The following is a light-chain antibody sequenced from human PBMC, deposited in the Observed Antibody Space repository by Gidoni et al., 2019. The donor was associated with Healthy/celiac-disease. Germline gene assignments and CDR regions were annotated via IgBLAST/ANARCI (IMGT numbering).Light chain of an antibody. CDR3: QQYNNWPPLT. Sequence: EIVMTHSPATLSVSPGESATLSCSASQSVSSNLAWYQQKPGQAPRLLIYGASTRATGIPARFSGSGSGTEFTLTISSLQSEDFAVYYCQQYNNWPPLTFGGGTKVEIK. V-gene: IGKV3-15*01. CDR1: QSVSSN. CDR2: GAS. J-gene: IGKJ4*01.